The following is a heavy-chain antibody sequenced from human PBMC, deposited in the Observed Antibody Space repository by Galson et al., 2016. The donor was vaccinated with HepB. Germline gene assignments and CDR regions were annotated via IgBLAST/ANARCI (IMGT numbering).Heavy chain of an antibody. CDR1: GFTFTNYW. J-gene: IGHJ4*02. Sequence: SLRLSCAASGFTFTNYWMSWVRQAPRKGLEWVALTSQDGSGSTSYYADSVKGRFTISRDNSKNTLFLQMSSLRVGDTAVYYFAKPLHIVATIAYCDHRGPGALVTVSS. CDR2: TSQDGSGSTS. V-gene: IGHV3-23*01. D-gene: IGHD5-12*01. CDR3: AKPLHIVATIAYCDH.